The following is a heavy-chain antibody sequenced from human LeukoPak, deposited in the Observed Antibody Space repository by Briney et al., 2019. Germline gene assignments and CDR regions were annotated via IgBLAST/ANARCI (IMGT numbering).Heavy chain of an antibody. D-gene: IGHD3-9*01. Sequence: PSETLPLTCTVSGGSISSGGYYWSWIRQHPGKGLEWIGYIYYSGSTYYNPSLKSRVAISVDTSKNQFSLKLSSVTAADTAVYYCARGSYDILTGYIVWGQGTLVTVSS. J-gene: IGHJ4*02. CDR2: IYYSGST. CDR3: ARGSYDILTGYIV. CDR1: GGSISSGGYY. V-gene: IGHV4-31*03.